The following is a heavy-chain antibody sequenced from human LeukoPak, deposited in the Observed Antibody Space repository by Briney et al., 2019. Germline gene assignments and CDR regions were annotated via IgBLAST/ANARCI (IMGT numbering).Heavy chain of an antibody. J-gene: IGHJ3*02. D-gene: IGHD5-18*01. CDR3: ARDSGDTALGNAFDI. Sequence: GGSLRLSCAASGFTFSSCAMSWVRQAPGKGLEWVSAISGSGGSTYYADSVKGRFTISRDNSKNTLYLQMNSLRAEDTAVYYCARDSGDTALGNAFDIWGQGTMVTVSS. CDR1: GFTFSSCA. V-gene: IGHV3-23*01. CDR2: ISGSGGST.